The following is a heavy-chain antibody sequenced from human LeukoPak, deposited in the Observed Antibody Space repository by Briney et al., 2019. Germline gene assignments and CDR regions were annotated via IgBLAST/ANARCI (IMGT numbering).Heavy chain of an antibody. J-gene: IGHJ3*02. V-gene: IGHV3-30*02. Sequence: GGSLRLSCAASGFTFSSYGMHWVRQAPGKWLEWVAFIRYDGSNKYYADSVKGRFTISRDNSKNTLYLQMNSLRAEDTAAYYCAKNPVGASAFDIWGQGTMVTVSS. CDR2: IRYDGSNK. D-gene: IGHD1-26*01. CDR1: GFTFSSYG. CDR3: AKNPVGASAFDI.